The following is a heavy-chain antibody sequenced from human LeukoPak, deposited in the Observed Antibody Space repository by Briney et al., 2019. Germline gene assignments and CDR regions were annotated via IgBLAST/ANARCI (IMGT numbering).Heavy chain of an antibody. CDR2: IKQDGSEK. CDR3: ARDYGTLFEHYGMDV. D-gene: IGHD3-10*01. Sequence: PGGSLRLSCAASGFTFSSYWMSWVRQAPGKGLEWVANIKQDGSEKYYVDSVKGRFTISRDNAKNSLYLQMNSLRAEDTAVYYCARDYGTLFEHYGMDVWGQGTTVTVSS. J-gene: IGHJ6*02. V-gene: IGHV3-7*03. CDR1: GFTFSSYW.